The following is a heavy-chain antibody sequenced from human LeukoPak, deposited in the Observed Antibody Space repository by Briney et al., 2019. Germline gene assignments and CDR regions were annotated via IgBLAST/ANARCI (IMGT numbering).Heavy chain of an antibody. J-gene: IGHJ4*02. V-gene: IGHV4-34*01. D-gene: IGHD3-22*01. Sequence: SETLSLTCAVSGGPFSGYYWSWIRQPPGKGLEWIGEINHGGSTNYNPSFKSRVTISVDTSKNQFSLKLSSVTAADTAVYYCARGEFGYYYDSSAYTAFDYWGQGTLVTVSS. CDR3: ARGEFGYYYDSSAYTAFDY. CDR1: GGPFSGYY. CDR2: INHGGST.